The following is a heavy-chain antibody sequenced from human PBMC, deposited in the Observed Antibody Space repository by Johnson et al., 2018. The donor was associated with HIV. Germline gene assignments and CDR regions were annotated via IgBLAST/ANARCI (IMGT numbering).Heavy chain of an antibody. CDR1: GFTFDDYG. CDR3: AKGMWGHDAFDI. J-gene: IGHJ3*02. V-gene: IGHV3-7*01. CDR2: IKQDGSEK. Sequence: EQLVVSGGDLVKPGGSLRLSCAASGFTFDDYGMSWVRQAPGKGLEWVANIKQDGSEKYYVGSVKGRFTISRDNAKNSLYLQMNSLRAEDTAVYYCAKGMWGHDAFDIWGQGTMVTVSS. D-gene: IGHD1-26*01.